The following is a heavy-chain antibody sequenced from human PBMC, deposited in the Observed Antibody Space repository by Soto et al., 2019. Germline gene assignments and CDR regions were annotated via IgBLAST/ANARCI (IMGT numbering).Heavy chain of an antibody. Sequence: GGSLRLSCAASGFTFSSYGMHWVRQAPGKGLEWVAVIWYDGSNKYYADSVKGRFTISRDNSKNTLYLQMNSLRAEDTAVYYCATVLGKLEPRGWFDPWGQGTLVTVSS. CDR3: ATVLGKLEPRGWFDP. CDR1: GFTFSSYG. D-gene: IGHD1-1*01. CDR2: IWYDGSNK. V-gene: IGHV3-33*01. J-gene: IGHJ5*02.